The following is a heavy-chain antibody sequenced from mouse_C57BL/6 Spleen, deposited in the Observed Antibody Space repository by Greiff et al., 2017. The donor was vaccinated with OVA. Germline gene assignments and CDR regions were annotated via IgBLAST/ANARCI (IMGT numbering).Heavy chain of an antibody. J-gene: IGHJ2*01. CDR2: INPSSGYT. CDR1: GYTFTSYW. CDR3: ARSRDGSLFDY. D-gene: IGHD2-3*01. V-gene: IGHV1-7*01. Sequence: QVQLKQSGADLAKPGASVKLSCKASGYTFTSYWMHWVKQRPGQGLEWIGYINPSSGYTKYNQKFKDKATLTADKSSSTAYMQLSSLTYEDSAVYYCARSRDGSLFDYWGQGTTLTVSS.